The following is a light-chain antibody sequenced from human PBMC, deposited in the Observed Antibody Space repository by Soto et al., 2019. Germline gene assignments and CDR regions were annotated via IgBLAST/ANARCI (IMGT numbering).Light chain of an antibody. V-gene: IGKV3-20*01. Sequence: IVLPQSPDYLGVSRCERPTLRCSASQSVSSYLAWYQQKPGQAPRLLIYGASSRATGIPDRFSGSGSGTDFTLTISRLEPEDFAVYYCQQYGSSPITFGQGTRLEIK. J-gene: IGKJ5*01. CDR2: GAS. CDR3: QQYGSSPIT. CDR1: QSVSSY.